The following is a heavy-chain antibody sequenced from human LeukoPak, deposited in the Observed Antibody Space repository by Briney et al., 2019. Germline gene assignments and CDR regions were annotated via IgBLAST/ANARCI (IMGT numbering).Heavy chain of an antibody. J-gene: IGHJ6*02. Sequence: GGSLRLSCAASGFTFSSYSMNWVRQAPGKGLEWVSSISSSSSSYIYYADSVKGRFTISRDNAKNSLYLQMNSLRAEDTAVYYCARVGDLYGMDVWGQGTTVTVSS. CDR2: ISSSSSSYI. CDR1: GFTFSSYS. CDR3: ARVGDLYGMDV. D-gene: IGHD4-17*01. V-gene: IGHV3-21*01.